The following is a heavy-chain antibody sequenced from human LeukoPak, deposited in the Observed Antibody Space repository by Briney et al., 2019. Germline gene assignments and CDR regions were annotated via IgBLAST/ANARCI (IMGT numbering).Heavy chain of an antibody. CDR2: INSAGSST. D-gene: IGHD6-6*01. CDR1: GFTFSSYW. V-gene: IGHV3-74*01. Sequence: GGSLRLSCAASGFTFSSYWMHWVRQAQGKGLVWVSRINSAGSSTSYADSVKVRFTISRDNAKNSLYLQMNSLRAEDTAVYYCAREGRGYSSSANYYYYYYMDVWGKGTTVTVSS. J-gene: IGHJ6*03. CDR3: AREGRGYSSSANYYYYYYMDV.